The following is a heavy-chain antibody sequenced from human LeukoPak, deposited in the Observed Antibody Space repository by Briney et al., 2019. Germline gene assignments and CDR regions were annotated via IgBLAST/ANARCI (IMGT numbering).Heavy chain of an antibody. J-gene: IGHJ4*02. CDR3: ARMGYDSSGYYRSHFDY. D-gene: IGHD3-22*01. CDR1: GGSISSGGYY. CDR2: IYYSGST. V-gene: IGHV4-31*03. Sequence: SETLSLTCTVSGGSISSGGYYWSWIRQHPGKGLEWIVYIYYSGSTYYNPSLKSRVTISVDTSKNQFSLKLSSVTAADTAVYYCARMGYDSSGYYRSHFDYWGQGTLVTVSS.